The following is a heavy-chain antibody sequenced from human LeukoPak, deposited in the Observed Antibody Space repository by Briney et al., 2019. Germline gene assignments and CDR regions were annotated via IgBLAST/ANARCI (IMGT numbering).Heavy chain of an antibody. J-gene: IGHJ4*02. D-gene: IGHD3-22*01. Sequence: SETLSLTCTVSGGSVSSGSYYWSWTRQPPGKGLEWIGYIYYSGSTNYNPSLKSRVTISADTSKNQFSLKLSSVTAADTAVYYCARVRASGYDYWGQGTLVTVSS. CDR1: GGSVSSGSYY. V-gene: IGHV4-61*01. CDR3: ARVRASGYDY. CDR2: IYYSGST.